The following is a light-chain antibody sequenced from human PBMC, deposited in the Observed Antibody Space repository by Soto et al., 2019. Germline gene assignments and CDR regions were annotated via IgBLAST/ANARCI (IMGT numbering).Light chain of an antibody. CDR3: SSYTTSNTRQIV. V-gene: IGLV2-14*03. J-gene: IGLJ1*01. CDR2: DVT. Sequence: QSVLTKPASVSGSPGQSITISYTGTSSDVGGYNYVSWYQHHPGKAPKLIIYDVTNRPSGVSNPFSGSKSGNTASLTISGLQPEDEADYYCSSYTTSNTRQIVFGTGTKVTVL. CDR1: SSDVGGYNY.